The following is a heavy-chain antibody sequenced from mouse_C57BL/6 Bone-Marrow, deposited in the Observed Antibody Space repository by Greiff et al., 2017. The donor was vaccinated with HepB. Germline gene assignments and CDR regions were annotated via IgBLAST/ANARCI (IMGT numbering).Heavy chain of an antibody. CDR1: GFTFSDYY. J-gene: IGHJ4*01. Sequence: EVNVVESEGGLVQPGSSMKLSCTASGFTFSDYYMAWVRQVPEKGLEWVANINYDGSSTYYLDSLKSRFIISRDNAKNILYLQMSSLKSEDTATYYCAREGIYSPMDYWGQGTSVTVSS. CDR2: INYDGSST. V-gene: IGHV5-16*01. CDR3: AREGIYSPMDY.